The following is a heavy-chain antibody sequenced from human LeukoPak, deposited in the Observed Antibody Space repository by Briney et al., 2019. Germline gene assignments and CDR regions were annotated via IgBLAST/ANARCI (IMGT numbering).Heavy chain of an antibody. CDR2: MNPNSGNT. Sequence: ASVKVSCKASGYTFSTYDINWVRQATGQGLEWMGWMNPNSGNTGYAQKFQGRVSITRNNSISTAYMELSSLRSEDTAVYYCARGPYDSSGYRFDYWGQGTLVTVSP. V-gene: IGHV1-8*03. CDR1: GYTFSTYD. D-gene: IGHD3-22*01. J-gene: IGHJ4*02. CDR3: ARGPYDSSGYRFDY.